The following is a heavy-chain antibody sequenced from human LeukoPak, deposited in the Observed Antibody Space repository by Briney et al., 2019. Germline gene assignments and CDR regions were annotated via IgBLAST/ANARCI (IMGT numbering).Heavy chain of an antibody. CDR3: ARVLVAFDY. V-gene: IGHV3-48*04. J-gene: IGHJ4*02. D-gene: IGHD3-9*01. CDR1: RFIFSNYP. CDR2: ISSSGSTI. Sequence: GGSLRLSCAASRFIFSNYPMSWVRQAPGKGLEWVSYISSSGSTIYYADSVKGRFTISRDHAKNSLYLQMNSLRAEDTAVYYCARVLVAFDYWGQGTLVTVSS.